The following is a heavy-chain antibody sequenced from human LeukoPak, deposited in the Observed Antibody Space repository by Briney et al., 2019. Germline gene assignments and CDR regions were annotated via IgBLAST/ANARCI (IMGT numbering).Heavy chain of an antibody. CDR3: AREHDYGDYGAFVY. Sequence: GGSLRLSCAASGFTFSSYAMHWVRQAPGRGLEWVAVISYDGSNKYYADSVKGRSTISRDNSKNTLYLQMNSPRAEDTAVYYCAREHDYGDYGAFVYWGQGTLVTVSS. J-gene: IGHJ4*02. D-gene: IGHD4-17*01. V-gene: IGHV3-30-3*01. CDR2: ISYDGSNK. CDR1: GFTFSSYA.